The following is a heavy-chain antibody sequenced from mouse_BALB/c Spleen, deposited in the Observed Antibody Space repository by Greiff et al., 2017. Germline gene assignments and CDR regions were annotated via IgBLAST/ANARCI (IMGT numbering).Heavy chain of an antibody. CDR3: ARDVDGYYDYAMDY. CDR2: ISDGGSYT. Sequence: EVQLVESGGGLVKPGGSLKLSCAASGFTFSDYYMYWVRQTPEKRLEWVATISDGGSYTYYPDSVKGRFTISRDNAKNNLYLQMSSLKSEDTAMYYCARDVDGYYDYAMDYWGQGTSVTVSS. V-gene: IGHV5-4*02. CDR1: GFTFSDYY. J-gene: IGHJ4*01. D-gene: IGHD2-3*01.